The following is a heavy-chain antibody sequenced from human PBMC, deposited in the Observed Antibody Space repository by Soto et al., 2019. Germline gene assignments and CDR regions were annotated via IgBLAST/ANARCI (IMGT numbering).Heavy chain of an antibody. CDR1: GGSISTSNW. V-gene: IGHV4-4*02. D-gene: IGHD6-19*01. CDR3: ASDSSGSFDY. J-gene: IGHJ4*02. CDR2: IYHSGST. Sequence: SETLSLTCGVSGGSISTSNWWTWVRQPPGKGLERIGEIYHSGSTNYNPSLKSRVTISVDKSENQFSLKLSSVTAADTAVYYCASDSSGSFDYWGQGTLVTVSS.